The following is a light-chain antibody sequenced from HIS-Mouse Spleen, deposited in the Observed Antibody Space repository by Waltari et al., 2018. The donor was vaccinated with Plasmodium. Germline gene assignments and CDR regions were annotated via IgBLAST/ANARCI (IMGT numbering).Light chain of an antibody. Sequence: QSALTQPPSASGSPGQSVTISCTGTSSDVGGYNYVSWYQQHPGKAPKLMIYEVSKRPSGVPDRFSGSKSCNTASLTGSGLQAEDEADYYCSSYAGSNNYVFGTGTKVTVL. J-gene: IGLJ1*01. CDR3: SSYAGSNNYV. V-gene: IGLV2-8*01. CDR2: EVS. CDR1: SSDVGGYNY.